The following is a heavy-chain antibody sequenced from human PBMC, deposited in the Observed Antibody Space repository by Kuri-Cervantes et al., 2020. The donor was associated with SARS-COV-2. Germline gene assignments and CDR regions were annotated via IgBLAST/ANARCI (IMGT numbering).Heavy chain of an antibody. J-gene: IGHJ4*02. D-gene: IGHD1-1*01. V-gene: IGHV4-30-2*01. Sequence: SQTLSLTCAVSGGSISSDGYTWSWIRQPPGKGLEWIGYIYHSGSTYYNPSLKSRVTISVDRSKNQFSLSLSSVTAADTAVYYCTTLIDYWGQGALVTVSS. CDR2: IYHSGST. CDR3: TTLIDY. CDR1: GGSISSDGYT.